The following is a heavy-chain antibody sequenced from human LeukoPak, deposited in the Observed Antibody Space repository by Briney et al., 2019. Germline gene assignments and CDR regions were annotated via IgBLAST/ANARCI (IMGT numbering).Heavy chain of an antibody. CDR1: GYTFTGYY. D-gene: IGHD6-13*01. CDR2: INPRSGGT. CDR3: ARGGRGIAAAFDY. Sequence: ACVKVSCKASGYTFTGYYMHWVRQAPGQGHEWMGWINPRSGGTSYAQKFQGRVTMTRDMSISTAYMELSRLRSDDTAVYYCARGGRGIAAAFDYWGQGTLVTVSS. J-gene: IGHJ4*02. V-gene: IGHV1-2*02.